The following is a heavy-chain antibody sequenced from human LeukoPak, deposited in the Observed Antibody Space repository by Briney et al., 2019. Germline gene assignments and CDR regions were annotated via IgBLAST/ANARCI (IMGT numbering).Heavy chain of an antibody. Sequence: PSETLSLTCTVSGGSISSGSYYWSWIRQPAGKGLEWIGRIYTSGSTNYNPSLKSRVTISVDTSKNQFSLKLSSVTAADTAVYYCARDGYGGNPPGWGQGTLVTVSS. CDR1: GGSISSGSYY. J-gene: IGHJ4*02. V-gene: IGHV4-61*02. D-gene: IGHD4-23*01. CDR3: ARDGYGGNPPG. CDR2: IYTSGST.